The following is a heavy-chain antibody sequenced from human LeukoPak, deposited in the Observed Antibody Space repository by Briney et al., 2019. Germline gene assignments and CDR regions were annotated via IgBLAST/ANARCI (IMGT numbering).Heavy chain of an antibody. Sequence: SETLSLTCTVSGGSISSYYWSWIRQPPGKGLEWIGYIYYSGSTNYNPSLKSRVTISVDTSKNQFSLKLSSVTAADTAVYYCARPRHYDYVWGSSTPTYAFDIWGQGTMVTVSS. J-gene: IGHJ3*02. V-gene: IGHV4-59*08. CDR3: ARPRHYDYVWGSSTPTYAFDI. CDR2: IYYSGST. D-gene: IGHD3-16*01. CDR1: GGSISSYY.